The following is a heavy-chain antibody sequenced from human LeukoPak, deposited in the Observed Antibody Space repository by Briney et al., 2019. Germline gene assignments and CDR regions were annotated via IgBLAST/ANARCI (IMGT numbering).Heavy chain of an antibody. Sequence: GGSLRLSCAASGFTFSSYSMNWVRQAPGKGLEWVSYISSSSSTIYDADSVKGRCTIYRDNGKNSLYLQMTSLRAEDTAVYYCARLEYYYDSTFDYWGQGTLVTVSS. CDR2: ISSSSSTI. D-gene: IGHD3-22*01. J-gene: IGHJ4*02. V-gene: IGHV3-48*01. CDR3: ARLEYYYDSTFDY. CDR1: GFTFSSYS.